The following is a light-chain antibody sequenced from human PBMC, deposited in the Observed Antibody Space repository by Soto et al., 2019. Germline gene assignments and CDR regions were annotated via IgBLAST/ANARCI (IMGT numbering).Light chain of an antibody. V-gene: IGLV2-14*01. J-gene: IGLJ3*02. CDR2: EVT. Sequence: QSALTQPASVTGSPGQSITISCTGTSSDVGGYNRVSWYQQYPGTAPKLKIYEVTNRPSGVSDRFSGSKSVNTASLTISGLQPEDEADYYCSSYTIRSTWVFGGGTKLTVL. CDR3: SSYTIRSTWV. CDR1: SSDVGGYNR.